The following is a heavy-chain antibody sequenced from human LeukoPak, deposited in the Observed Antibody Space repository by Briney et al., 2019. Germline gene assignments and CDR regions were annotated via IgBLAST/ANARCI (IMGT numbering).Heavy chain of an antibody. J-gene: IGHJ4*02. Sequence: GGSLRLSCVVSGFIFNDYAMHWVRQAPGKGLEWVSGINWTGYSIGYADSVKGRFTISRDNAKNSLYLQMNSLRPEDTALYYCVKDKGTGWYYFDYWGQGTLVTVS. V-gene: IGHV3-9*01. CDR2: INWTGYSI. CDR3: VKDKGTGWYYFDY. D-gene: IGHD6-19*01. CDR1: GFIFNDYA.